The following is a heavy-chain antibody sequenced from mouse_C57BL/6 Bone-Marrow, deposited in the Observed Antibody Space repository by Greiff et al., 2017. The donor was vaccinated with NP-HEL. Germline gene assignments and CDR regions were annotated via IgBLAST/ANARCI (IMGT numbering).Heavy chain of an antibody. CDR3: ARGGNYVYAMDY. CDR2: IYPGDGDT. Sequence: VKLVESGPELVKPGASVKISCKASGYAFSSSWMNWVKQRPGKGLEWIGRIYPGDGDTNYNGKFKGKATLTADKSSSTAYMQLSSLTSEDSAVYFCARGGNYVYAMDYWGQGTSVTVSS. D-gene: IGHD2-1*01. J-gene: IGHJ4*01. CDR1: GYAFSSSW. V-gene: IGHV1-82*01.